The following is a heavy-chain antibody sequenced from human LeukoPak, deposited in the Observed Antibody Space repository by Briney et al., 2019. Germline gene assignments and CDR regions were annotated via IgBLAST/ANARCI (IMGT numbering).Heavy chain of an antibody. V-gene: IGHV1-69*04. CDR1: GGAFNSYT. D-gene: IGHD3-16*01. Sequence: SVKVSCTASGGAFNSYTISWVRQAPGQGLEWMGRIIPVLGIANYAQRFQGRVTITADKSTNTAYMELSSLRSEDTAVYYCARESEAYYFDYWGQGTLVTVSS. CDR2: IIPVLGIA. CDR3: ARESEAYYFDY. J-gene: IGHJ4*02.